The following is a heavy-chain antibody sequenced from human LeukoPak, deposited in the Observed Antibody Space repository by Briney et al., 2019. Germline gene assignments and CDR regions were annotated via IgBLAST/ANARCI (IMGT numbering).Heavy chain of an antibody. J-gene: IGHJ3*02. V-gene: IGHV4-59*08. CDR3: VRHPARGAAGYAFDI. D-gene: IGHD6-19*01. CDR1: GGSISNYY. CDR2: IYYSGST. Sequence: PSETLSLTCTVSGGSISNYYWSWIRQPPGKGLEWIGYIYYSGSTYFNPSLKSRVTISVDTSKNQFSLKLSSVIAADTAVYYCVRHPARGAAGYAFDIWGQGTIVIVSS.